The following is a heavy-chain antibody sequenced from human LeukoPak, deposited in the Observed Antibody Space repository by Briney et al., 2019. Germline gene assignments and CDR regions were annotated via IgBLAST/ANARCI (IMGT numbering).Heavy chain of an antibody. D-gene: IGHD5-24*01. CDR3: ARYTDGYNHNDNFDY. CDR1: GYTFTSYG. V-gene: IGHV1-18*01. Sequence: GASVKVPCKASGYTFTSYGISWVRQAPGQGLEWMGWISAYDGNTNYAQKLQGRVTMTTDTSTSTAYMELSRLRSDDTAVYYCARYTDGYNHNDNFDYWGQGTLVTVSS. J-gene: IGHJ4*02. CDR2: ISAYDGNT.